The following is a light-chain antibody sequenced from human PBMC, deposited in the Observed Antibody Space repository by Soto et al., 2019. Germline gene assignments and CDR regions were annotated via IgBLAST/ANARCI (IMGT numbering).Light chain of an antibody. CDR2: DVS. Sequence: QSVLTQPPSVPGSPGQSVTISCTGTSSDVGGYNYVSWYQQHPGKAPKLMIYDVSKRPSGVPDRFSGSKSGNTASLTISGLQAEDEADYYCCSYAGSSYVFGTGTKVTVL. V-gene: IGLV2-11*01. CDR1: SSDVGGYNY. J-gene: IGLJ1*01. CDR3: CSYAGSSYV.